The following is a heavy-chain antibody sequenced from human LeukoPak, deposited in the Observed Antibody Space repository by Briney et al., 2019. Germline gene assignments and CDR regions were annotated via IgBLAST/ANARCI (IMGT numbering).Heavy chain of an antibody. D-gene: IGHD5-18*01. J-gene: IGHJ4*02. CDR3: ARQGIHLWFDF. CDR1: GFTFSHYA. Sequence: GRSLRLSCAASGFTFSHYAMHWVRQAPGKGLEWVAVISYDGSSKYYADSVKGRFTISRDNSKNTLYLQMNSLRAEDTAVYYCARQGIHLWFDFWGQGTLVTVSS. V-gene: IGHV3-30-3*01. CDR2: ISYDGSSK.